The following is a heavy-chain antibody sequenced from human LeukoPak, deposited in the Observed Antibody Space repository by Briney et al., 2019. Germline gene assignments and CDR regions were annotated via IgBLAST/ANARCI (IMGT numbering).Heavy chain of an antibody. Sequence: SETLSLTCTVSGGSISSYYWNWIRQPPGKRLEWISYIHYSGSTYYNPSLKSRVTISVDTSKNQFSLKLTSLTAADTAVYYCARGSSSYLAADAFDIWGQGTMVTVSS. J-gene: IGHJ3*02. V-gene: IGHV4-59*01. CDR3: ARGSSSYLAADAFDI. CDR2: IHYSGST. CDR1: GGSISSYY. D-gene: IGHD6-6*01.